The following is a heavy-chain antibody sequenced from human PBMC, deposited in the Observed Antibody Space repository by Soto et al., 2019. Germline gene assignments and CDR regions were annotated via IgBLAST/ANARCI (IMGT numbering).Heavy chain of an antibody. Sequence: KPSETLSLTCGVSGGTIRSPDWWTWVRQPPGKGLEWIGEIFQSGSTNYTPSLESRVTISVDKSKNQFSLTWTSVTAADTAVYFCARGRGRYSSGWSWFDPWGQGILVTVSS. CDR2: IFQSGST. J-gene: IGHJ5*02. D-gene: IGHD6-19*01. CDR3: ARGRGRYSSGWSWFDP. V-gene: IGHV4-4*02. CDR1: GGTIRSPDW.